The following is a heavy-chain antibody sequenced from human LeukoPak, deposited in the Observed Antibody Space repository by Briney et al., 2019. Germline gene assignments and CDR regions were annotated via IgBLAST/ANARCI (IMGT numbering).Heavy chain of an antibody. CDR2: INQDGSAK. CDR1: GFTFSNSL. Sequence: GGSLRLSCAASGFTFSNSLMSWVRQAPGKGLEWVANINQDGSAKYYVDSVAGRFTISRDNAKNSLYLQMNSLRAEDTAVYYCASDSGSYRTFDYWGQGTLVTVSS. J-gene: IGHJ4*02. V-gene: IGHV3-7*02. CDR3: ASDSGSYRTFDY. D-gene: IGHD1-26*01.